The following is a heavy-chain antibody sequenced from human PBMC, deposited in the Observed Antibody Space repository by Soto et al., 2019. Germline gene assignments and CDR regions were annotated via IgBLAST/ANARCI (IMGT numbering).Heavy chain of an antibody. CDR3: AKDRSDYYGSGSYSAYYYYYGMDV. CDR2: ISWNSGSI. D-gene: IGHD3-10*01. V-gene: IGHV3-9*01. Sequence: GGSLRLSCAASGFTFDDYAMHWVRQAPGKGLEWVSGISWNSGSIGYADSVKGRFTISRDNAKNSLYLQMNSLRAEDTALYYCAKDRSDYYGSGSYSAYYYYYGMDVWGQGTTVTVSS. CDR1: GFTFDDYA. J-gene: IGHJ6*02.